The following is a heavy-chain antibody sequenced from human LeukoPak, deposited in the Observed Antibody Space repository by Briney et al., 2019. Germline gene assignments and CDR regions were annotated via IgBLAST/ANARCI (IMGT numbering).Heavy chain of an antibody. CDR3: ARGGRYSGSYFWDGWFDP. V-gene: IGHV1-2*02. Sequence: ASVKVSCKASGYTFTGYYVHWVRQAPGQGLEWMGWINPNSGGTNYAQKFQGRVTMTRDTSISTAYMELSSLRSDDTAVYYCARGGRYSGSYFWDGWFDPWGQGTLVTVSS. CDR1: GYTFTGYY. D-gene: IGHD1-26*01. J-gene: IGHJ5*02. CDR2: INPNSGGT.